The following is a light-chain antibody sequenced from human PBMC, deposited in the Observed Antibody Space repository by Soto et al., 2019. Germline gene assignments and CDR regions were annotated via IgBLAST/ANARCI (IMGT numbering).Light chain of an antibody. CDR2: EVS. CDR3: SSYTSSSTLYV. J-gene: IGLJ1*01. CDR1: SSDIGAYNY. Sequence: QSALTQPASVSGSPGQSITIYCTGGSSDIGAYNYVSWYQQHPGKAPKLMIYEVSNRPSGVSNRFSGSKSGNTASLTISGLQAEDEADYYCSSYTSSSTLYVFGTGTKLTVL. V-gene: IGLV2-14*01.